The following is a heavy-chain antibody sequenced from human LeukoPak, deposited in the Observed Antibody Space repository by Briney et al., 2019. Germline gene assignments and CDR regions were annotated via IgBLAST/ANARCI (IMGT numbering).Heavy chain of an antibody. Sequence: EASVKVSCKASGYTFTGYYMHWVRQAPGQGLEWMGWINPNSGGTNYAQKFQGRVTMTRDTSISTAYMELSRLRSDDTAVYYCAREDLSITIFGVVPEADYWGQGTLVTVSS. D-gene: IGHD3-3*01. CDR3: AREDLSITIFGVVPEADY. J-gene: IGHJ4*02. V-gene: IGHV1-2*02. CDR1: GYTFTGYY. CDR2: INPNSGGT.